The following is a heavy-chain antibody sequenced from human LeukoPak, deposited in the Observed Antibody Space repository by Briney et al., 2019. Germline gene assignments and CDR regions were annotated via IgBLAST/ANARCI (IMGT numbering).Heavy chain of an antibody. Sequence: PGGSLRLSCAASGFTFSSYWMSWVRQAPGKGREWVANIKKDESETYYVDSVKGRFTISRDKAKNSQYLQMNSLRAEDTAVYYCARDFEKLYYYYMDVWGKGTTVTVS. CDR3: ARDFEKLYYYYMDV. V-gene: IGHV3-7*01. J-gene: IGHJ6*03. CDR2: IKKDESET. CDR1: GFTFSSYW. D-gene: IGHD1-26*01.